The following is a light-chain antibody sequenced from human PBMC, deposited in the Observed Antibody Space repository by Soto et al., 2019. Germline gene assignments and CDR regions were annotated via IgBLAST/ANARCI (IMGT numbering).Light chain of an antibody. CDR2: GAS. J-gene: IGKJ1*01. Sequence: EMVLTQSPGTLSLSPGERATLSCRASETVAGSYLAWYQQKPGQAPRLLIHGASTRATGIADRFSGSGSGTDFTLTISRLEPEDFAVYYCQLYGTSPKTFGQGTKVEI. CDR1: ETVAGSY. CDR3: QLYGTSPKT. V-gene: IGKV3-20*01.